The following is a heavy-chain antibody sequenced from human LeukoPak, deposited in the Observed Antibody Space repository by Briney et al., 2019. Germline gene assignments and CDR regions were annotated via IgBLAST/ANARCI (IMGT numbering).Heavy chain of an antibody. V-gene: IGHV1-69*02. CDR1: GYTFTGYY. CDR2: IIPILGIA. D-gene: IGHD3-3*01. CDR3: ANRGGYYTDYYYGMDV. Sequence: RASVKVSCKASGYTFTGYYMHWVRQAPGQGLEWMGRIIPILGIANYAQKFQGRVTITADKSTSTAYMELSSLRSEDTAVYYCANRGGYYTDYYYGMDVWGQGTTVTVSS. J-gene: IGHJ6*02.